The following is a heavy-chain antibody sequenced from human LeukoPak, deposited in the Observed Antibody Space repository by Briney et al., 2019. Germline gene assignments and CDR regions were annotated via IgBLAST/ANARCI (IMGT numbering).Heavy chain of an antibody. CDR3: ARYLKPVAGNYYFYY. D-gene: IGHD6-19*01. CDR1: GGSISSSRYY. Sequence: PSETLSLTCTVSGGSISSSRYYWAWIRQPPGKGLEWIGSIYYSGSTYYKPSLEGRVTISVDTSKNQFSLKLYSVTAADTAVYYCARYLKPVAGNYYFYYWGQGTLVTVSS. CDR2: IYYSGST. J-gene: IGHJ4*02. V-gene: IGHV4-39*01.